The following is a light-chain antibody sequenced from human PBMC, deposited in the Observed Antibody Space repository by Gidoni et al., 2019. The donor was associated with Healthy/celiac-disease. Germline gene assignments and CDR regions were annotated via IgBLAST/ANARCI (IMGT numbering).Light chain of an antibody. J-gene: IGKJ4*01. Sequence: IQLTQSPSSLSASVGDRVTITCQASQDISNYLNWYQQKPGKATKLLIYDASNLETGVPSRFSGSGSGTDFTFTISSLQPEDIATYYCQQYDNHPPTFGGGTKVEIK. CDR2: DAS. CDR1: QDISNY. V-gene: IGKV1-33*01. CDR3: QQYDNHPPT.